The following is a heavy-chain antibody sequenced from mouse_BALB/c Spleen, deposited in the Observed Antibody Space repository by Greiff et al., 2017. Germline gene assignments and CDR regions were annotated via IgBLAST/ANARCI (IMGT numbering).Heavy chain of an antibody. CDR3: ARFLYYDYDGDY. CDR1: GYSITSDYA. V-gene: IGHV3-2*02. Sequence: DVQLVESGPGLVKPSQSLSLTCTVTGYSITSDYAWNWIRQFPGNKLEWMGYISYSGSTSYNPSLKSRISITRDTSKNQFFLQLNSVTTEDTATYYCARFLYYDYDGDYWGQGTTLTVSS. J-gene: IGHJ2*01. D-gene: IGHD2-4*01. CDR2: ISYSGST.